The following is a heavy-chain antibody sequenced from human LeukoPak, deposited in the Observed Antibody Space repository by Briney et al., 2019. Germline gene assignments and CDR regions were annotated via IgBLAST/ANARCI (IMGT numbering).Heavy chain of an antibody. CDR2: IYYSGST. D-gene: IGHD5-12*01. CDR3: AMTRGYSGYDNDY. Sequence: ASETLSLTYTVSGGSISSGDYYWSWIRQPPGKGLEWIGYIYYSGSTYYNPSLKSRVTISVDTSKNQFSLKLSSVTAADTAVYYCAMTRGYSGYDNDYWGQGTLVTVSS. J-gene: IGHJ4*02. CDR1: GGSISSGDYY. V-gene: IGHV4-30-4*01.